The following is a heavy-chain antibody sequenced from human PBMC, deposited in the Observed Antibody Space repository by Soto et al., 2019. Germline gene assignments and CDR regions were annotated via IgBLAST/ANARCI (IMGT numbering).Heavy chain of an antibody. CDR1: AFTFSDYA. Sequence: QPGGSLRLSCAASAFTFSDYAMNWVRQAPGKGLEWVSQITAGGNTYYADSVKGRFTISRDNSKNTLYLQMNSLRAEDTAVYYCAKGPTATTTRADYWGQGILVTVSS. V-gene: IGHV3-23*01. CDR3: AKGPTATTTRADY. CDR2: ITAGGNT. J-gene: IGHJ4*02. D-gene: IGHD1-1*01.